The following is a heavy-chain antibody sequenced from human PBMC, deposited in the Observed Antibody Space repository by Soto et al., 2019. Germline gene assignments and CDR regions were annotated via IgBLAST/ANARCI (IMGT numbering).Heavy chain of an antibody. J-gene: IGHJ3*02. CDR2: IYQSGST. D-gene: IGHD3-22*01. Sequence: SETLSLTCAVSGGSLSSSAYSWSWIRQPPGKGLEWIGFIYQSGSTYYNPSLKSRVTMSLDRPKNQFSLKLSSVTAADTAVYYCARELLFYDSDGFSWDDAFDIWGQGTMDTVSS. CDR1: GGSLSSSAYS. V-gene: IGHV4-30-2*01. CDR3: ARELLFYDSDGFSWDDAFDI.